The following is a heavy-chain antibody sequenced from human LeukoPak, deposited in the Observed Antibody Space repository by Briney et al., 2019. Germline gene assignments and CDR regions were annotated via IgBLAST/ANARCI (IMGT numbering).Heavy chain of an antibody. CDR3: TTDYGSGSYHYFNY. CDR1: GFXFNNAW. V-gene: IGHV3-15*01. J-gene: IGHJ4*02. D-gene: IGHD3-10*01. CDR2: VKTKTDGGTT. Sequence: PGGSLRLSCAASGFXFNNAWMSWVRQAPNKGLEWVGRVKTKTDGGTTDYAAPVKGRFTISGDDSKDTLYLQMNRLKTEDTAVYYCTTDYGSGSYHYFNYWGQGTLVTVSS.